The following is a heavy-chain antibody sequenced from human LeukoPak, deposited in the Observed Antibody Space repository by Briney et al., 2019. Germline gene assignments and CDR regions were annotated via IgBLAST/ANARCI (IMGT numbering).Heavy chain of an antibody. D-gene: IGHD1-1*01. CDR3: ARLSTSDTDGDYFDF. V-gene: IGHV4-39*01. CDR2: INYSGRT. Sequence: SETLSLTCTVSGDSITRNTYYWVWVRQPPGKGLEWIGSINYSGRTFYSSSLKSRATISVDTFRNQFSLKVTSVTAADTAVYSCARLSTSDTDGDYFDFWGQGTLVTVSS. J-gene: IGHJ4*02. CDR1: GDSITRNTYY.